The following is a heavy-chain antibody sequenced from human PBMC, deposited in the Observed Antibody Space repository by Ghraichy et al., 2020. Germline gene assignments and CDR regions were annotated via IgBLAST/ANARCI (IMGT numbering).Heavy chain of an antibody. CDR2: IYYSGST. CDR1: GGSISSSTHY. Sequence: SETLSLTCTVSGGSISSSTHYWGWIRQPPGKGLEWIGTIYYSGSTYYNPSLKSRVTISVDTSKNQFSLKLSSVTAADTAVYYCARDAGLVRGDPYNWFDPGAREPWSPSPQ. CDR3: ARDAGLVRGDPYNWFDP. V-gene: IGHV4-39*07. J-gene: IGHJ5*02. D-gene: IGHD3-10*01.